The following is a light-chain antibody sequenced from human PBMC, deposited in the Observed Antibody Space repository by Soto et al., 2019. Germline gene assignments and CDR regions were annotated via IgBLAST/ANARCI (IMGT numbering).Light chain of an antibody. CDR3: QQYGNSPLT. CDR2: GAS. Sequence: EIVLTQSPGTLSLSPGERATLSCRASQSVTSSYLAWYQQKPGQAPRLLIYGASSRATGIPDRFSGSGSGTDFTLTISRLEPEEFAVDYCQQYGNSPLTFGGGTKVEIK. J-gene: IGKJ4*01. V-gene: IGKV3-20*01. CDR1: QSVTSSY.